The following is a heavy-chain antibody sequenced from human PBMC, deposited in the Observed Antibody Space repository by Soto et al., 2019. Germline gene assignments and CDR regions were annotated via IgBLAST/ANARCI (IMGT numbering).Heavy chain of an antibody. CDR3: TRNKPSSWYFDL. Sequence: EVQLVESGGGLVQPGGSLRLSCAASGFSFSDHYMDWVRQAPGKGLEWVGLIRNRPNSYTTEYAASVKGRFTISRDDSENSLYLQMNSLKTEDTAVYYCTRNKPSSWYFDLWGRGTLVTVSS. J-gene: IGHJ2*01. CDR2: IRNRPNSYTT. V-gene: IGHV3-72*01. D-gene: IGHD2-2*01. CDR1: GFSFSDHY.